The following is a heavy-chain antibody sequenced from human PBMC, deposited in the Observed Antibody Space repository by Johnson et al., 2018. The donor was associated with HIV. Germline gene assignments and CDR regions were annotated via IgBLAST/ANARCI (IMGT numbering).Heavy chain of an antibody. D-gene: IGHD3-16*02. V-gene: IGHV3-48*01. Sequence: VQLVESGGGLVQPGRSLRLSCAASGFTFDDYAMHWVRQAPGKGLEWVSYISSSGSTIYYADSVKGRFSISRDDSQNTLYLQMNSLKTEDTAVYYCTTEDYRLTAFDMWGQGTMVSVSS. CDR3: TTEDYRLTAFDM. CDR1: GFTFDDYA. J-gene: IGHJ3*02. CDR2: ISSSGSTI.